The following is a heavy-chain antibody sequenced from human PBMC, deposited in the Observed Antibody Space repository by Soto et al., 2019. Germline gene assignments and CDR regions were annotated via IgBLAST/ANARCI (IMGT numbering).Heavy chain of an antibody. V-gene: IGHV3-21*01. J-gene: IGHJ4*02. D-gene: IGHD6-6*01. CDR3: AREGGAARAFDY. CDR1: GFTFSSYS. CDR2: ISSSSSYI. Sequence: PGGSLRLSCAASGFTFSSYSMNSVRQAPGKGLEWVSSISSSSSYIYYADSVKGRFTISRDNAKNSLYLQMNSLRAEDTAVYYCAREGGAARAFDYWGKGTLVTVYS.